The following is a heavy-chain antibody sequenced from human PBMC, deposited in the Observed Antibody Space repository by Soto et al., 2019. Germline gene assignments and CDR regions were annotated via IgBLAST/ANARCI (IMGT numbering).Heavy chain of an antibody. V-gene: IGHV3-48*03. Sequence: GGSLRLSCAASGFTFSSYEMNWVRQAPGKGLEWVSYISSSGSTIYYADSVKGRFTISRGNAKNSLYLQMNSLRAEDTAVYYCARGRGSYYRGCFDYWGQGTLVTVSS. CDR3: ARGRGSYYRGCFDY. CDR2: ISSSGSTI. CDR1: GFTFSSYE. D-gene: IGHD1-26*01. J-gene: IGHJ4*02.